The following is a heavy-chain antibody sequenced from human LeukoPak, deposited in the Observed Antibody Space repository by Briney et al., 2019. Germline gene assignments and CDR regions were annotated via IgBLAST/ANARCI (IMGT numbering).Heavy chain of an antibody. CDR2: IWYDGSNK. CDR3: AKGLDSSGWYSGY. CDR1: GFTFSSYG. D-gene: IGHD6-19*01. Sequence: PGGSLRLSCAASGFTFSSYGMHWVRQAPGKGLEWVAVIWYDGSNKYYADSVKGRFTISRDNSKNTLYLQMNSLRAEDTAVYYCAKGLDSSGWYSGYWGQGTLVTVSS. J-gene: IGHJ4*02. V-gene: IGHV3-33*06.